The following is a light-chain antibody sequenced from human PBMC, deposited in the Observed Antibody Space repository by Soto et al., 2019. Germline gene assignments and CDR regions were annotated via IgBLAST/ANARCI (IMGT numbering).Light chain of an antibody. CDR1: SSNIGNNY. V-gene: IGLV1-51*01. Sequence: QSVLTQSPSVSAAPGQKVTISCSGSSSNIGNNYVSWYQQLPGTAPKLLIYDNNKRPSGIPDRFSGSKSGSTASLIISRLQTEDEADYYCVSYTSSTTYVFGTGTKLTVL. CDR2: DNN. J-gene: IGLJ1*01. CDR3: VSYTSSTTYV.